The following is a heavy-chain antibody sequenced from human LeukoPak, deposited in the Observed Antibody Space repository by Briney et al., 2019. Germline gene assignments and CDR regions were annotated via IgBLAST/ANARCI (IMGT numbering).Heavy chain of an antibody. J-gene: IGHJ4*02. V-gene: IGHV1-46*01. CDR2: INPSGGTT. D-gene: IGHD3-22*01. CDR1: GYTLTNYY. Sequence: ASVKVSCKASGYTLTNYYIHWVRQAPGQGLEWMGLINPSGGTTNYAQRFQGRVTMTRETSTSTVYMELSSLRSEDTALYYCARVNYHDSSGYFSSPSFDYWGQGTLVTVSS. CDR3: ARVNYHDSSGYFSSPSFDY.